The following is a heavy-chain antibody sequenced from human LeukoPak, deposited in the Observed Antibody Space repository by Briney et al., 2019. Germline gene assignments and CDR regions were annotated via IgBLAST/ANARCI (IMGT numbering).Heavy chain of an antibody. CDR1: GGSISTYY. Sequence: PSETLSLTCTVSGGSISTYYWSWIRQPPGKGLEWIGYISNSGSTNYNPSLKSRATISVDTSKNHLSLKLRSVTAADTAVYYCARSDWFRGEETPTWGQGTLVTVSS. D-gene: IGHD3-9*01. CDR3: ARSDWFRGEETPT. V-gene: IGHV4-59*08. J-gene: IGHJ5*02. CDR2: ISNSGST.